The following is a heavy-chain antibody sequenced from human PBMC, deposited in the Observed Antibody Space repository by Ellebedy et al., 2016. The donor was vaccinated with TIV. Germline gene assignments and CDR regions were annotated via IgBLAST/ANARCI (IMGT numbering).Heavy chain of an antibody. D-gene: IGHD6-13*01. Sequence: ASVKVSCKASGYTFSAYYIHWVRQAPGQGLEWMGWINPDSGGTNFAQRFQGRVTMSRDTSVNAAYMHLSRLESDDTAIYYCARVIRGSSDMDVWGQGTTVTVS. CDR1: GYTFSAYY. V-gene: IGHV1-2*02. J-gene: IGHJ6*02. CDR2: INPDSGGT. CDR3: ARVIRGSSDMDV.